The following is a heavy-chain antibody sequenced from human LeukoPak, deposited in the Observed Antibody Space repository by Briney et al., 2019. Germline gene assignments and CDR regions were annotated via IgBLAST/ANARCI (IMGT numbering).Heavy chain of an antibody. D-gene: IGHD3-10*01. CDR3: ARGRSFGELGVY. CDR1: GYTFIDYY. Sequence: ASVKVSCKASGYTFIDYYIHWVRQAPGQGLEWTGSINPNSDVTNYAQNFQGRVTMTRDTFIRTAYMELSRLTSDDTAVYYCARGRSFGELGVYWGQGTLLTVSS. J-gene: IGHJ4*02. V-gene: IGHV1-2*02. CDR2: INPNSDVT.